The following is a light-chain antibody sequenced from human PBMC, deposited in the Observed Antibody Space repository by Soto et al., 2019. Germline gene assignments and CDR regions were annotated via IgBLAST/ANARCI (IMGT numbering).Light chain of an antibody. CDR3: QQYDTSPT. Sequence: EIVMTYSPSTVYVSLGERATLSCRASQSVSSHLAWYQQNVGQAPRLLIYDASTRATGIPDRFSGSGSGTDFTLTVSRLEPEDFAVYYCQQYDTSPTFGQGTKVDIK. V-gene: IGKV3D-15*01. J-gene: IGKJ2*01. CDR1: QSVSSH. CDR2: DAS.